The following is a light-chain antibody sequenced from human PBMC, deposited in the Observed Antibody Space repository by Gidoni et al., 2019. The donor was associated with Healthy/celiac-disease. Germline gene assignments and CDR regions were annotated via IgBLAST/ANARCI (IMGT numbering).Light chain of an antibody. CDR3: QQYNSYPLT. V-gene: IGKV1-5*01. CDR1: QSISSW. CDR2: DAS. Sequence: DIQMTQSPSTLSASVGDIVTITCRASQSISSWLAWYQQKPGKAPKLLIYDASSLESGVPSRFSGSGSGTEFTLTISSLQPDDFATYYCQQYNSYPLTFGQGTRLEIK. J-gene: IGKJ5*01.